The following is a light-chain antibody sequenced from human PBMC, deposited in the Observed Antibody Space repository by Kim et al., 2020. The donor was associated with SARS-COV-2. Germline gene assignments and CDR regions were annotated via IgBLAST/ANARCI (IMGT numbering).Light chain of an antibody. V-gene: IGLV2-23*01. CDR3: CSYAGSGTWV. Sequence: GQLMPISSSGTSRDGWGFNLVAWYQQHPGKAPKLLLYEGSERPAGVSNRFSGSKSGNTASLTISGRQAEDEADYYCCSYAGSGTWVFGGGTQLTVL. J-gene: IGLJ3*02. CDR1: SRDGWGFNL. CDR2: EGS.